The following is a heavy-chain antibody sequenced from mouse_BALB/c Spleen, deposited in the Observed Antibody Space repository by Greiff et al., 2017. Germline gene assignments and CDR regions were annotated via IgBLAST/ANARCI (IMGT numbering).Heavy chain of an antibody. CDR3: ARDGNGVDS. J-gene: IGHJ2*01. Sequence: QVQLQQSGPELVKPGASVKMSCKASGYTFTSYYIHWVKQRPGQGLEWIGWIYPGDGSTKYNEKFKGKTTLTADKSSSTAYMLLSSLTSEDSAIYFCARDGNGVDSWGQGTALTVSS. CDR1: GYTFTSYY. CDR2: IYPGDGST. D-gene: IGHD2-1*01. V-gene: IGHV1S56*01.